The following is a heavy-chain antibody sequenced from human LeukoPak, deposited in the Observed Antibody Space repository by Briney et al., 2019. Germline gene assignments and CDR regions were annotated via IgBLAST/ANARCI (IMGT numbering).Heavy chain of an antibody. V-gene: IGHV3-21*03. CDR2: ISSSSTYI. Sequence: TGGSLRLSCAASGFIFSSYSMNWVRQAPGKGLEWVSSISSSSTYIYYADSVKGRFTISRDNAKNSLYLQMKSLRAEDTAVYYCARGKTSQNIVTRKTYNWFDPWGQGTLVTVSS. CDR1: GFIFSSYS. J-gene: IGHJ5*02. D-gene: IGHD2/OR15-2a*01. CDR3: ARGKTSQNIVTRKTYNWFDP.